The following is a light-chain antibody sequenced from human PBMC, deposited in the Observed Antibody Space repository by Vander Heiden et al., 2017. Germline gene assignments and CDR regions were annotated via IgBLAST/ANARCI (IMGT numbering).Light chain of an antibody. Sequence: SYDLTQALPVSVALGQTARITCGGKDIGSKNVHWYQQKPGQAPVLVIYRDNNRPSGIRVPLSGSNTGNTATLTIGGAQVGDESDYFCQVWDNGSVVFGGGTKLTVL. CDR3: QVWDNGSVV. J-gene: IGLJ3*02. V-gene: IGLV3-9*01. CDR1: DIGSKN. CDR2: RDN.